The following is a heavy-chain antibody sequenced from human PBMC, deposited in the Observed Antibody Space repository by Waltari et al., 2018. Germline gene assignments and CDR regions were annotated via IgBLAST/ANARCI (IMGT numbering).Heavy chain of an antibody. J-gene: IGHJ6*02. CDR2: RCDDGSNK. V-gene: IGHV3-33*01. CDR3: ARDLSDYGMDV. Sequence: QVQLVESGGGVVQPGRSLRLSCAASGFTFSSYGMHWVRQAPGKGLEWVAVRCDDGSNKYYADSVKGRVTISRDNSKNTLYLQMNSLRAEDTAVYYCARDLSDYGMDVWGQGTTVTVSS. CDR1: GFTFSSYG.